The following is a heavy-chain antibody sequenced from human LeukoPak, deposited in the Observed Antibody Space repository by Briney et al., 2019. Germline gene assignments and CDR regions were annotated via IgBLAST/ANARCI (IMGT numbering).Heavy chain of an antibody. CDR3: AKGLHYYDSSYADY. Sequence: GGSLRLSCAASGFTFSSYAMSWVRQAPGKGLEWFSAISGSGGSTYYADSVKGLFTISRDNSKHTLYLQMNSLRAEDTAVYHCAKGLHYYDSSYADYWGQGTLVTVSS. J-gene: IGHJ4*02. D-gene: IGHD3-22*01. CDR2: ISGSGGST. CDR1: GFTFSSYA. V-gene: IGHV3-23*01.